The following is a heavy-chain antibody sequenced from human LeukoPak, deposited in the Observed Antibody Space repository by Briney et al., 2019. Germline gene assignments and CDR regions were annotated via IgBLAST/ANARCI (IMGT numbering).Heavy chain of an antibody. V-gene: IGHV3-30*18. D-gene: IGHD3-10*01. Sequence: PGRSLRLSCAASGFTFSSYGMHWVRQAPGKGLEWVAVISYDGSNKYYADSVKGRFTISRDNSKNTLYLQMNSLRAEDTAVYYCGKDQEFGIDYWGQGTLVTVSS. CDR2: ISYDGSNK. CDR1: GFTFSSYG. CDR3: GKDQEFGIDY. J-gene: IGHJ4*02.